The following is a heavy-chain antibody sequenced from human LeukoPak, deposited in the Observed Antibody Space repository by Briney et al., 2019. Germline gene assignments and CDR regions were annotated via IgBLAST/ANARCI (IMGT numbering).Heavy chain of an antibody. CDR2: FFYSGST. CDR3: ARPQGWGCSGGSCYSGVRVAFDI. CDR1: GGSISSSSDY. V-gene: IGHV4-39*07. J-gene: IGHJ3*02. Sequence: PSETLSLTCTVSGGSISSSSDYWGWIRQPPGKGLEWIGSFFYSGSTYYNPSLKSRVTISVDTSKNQFSLKLSSVTAADTAVYYCARPQGWGCSGGSCYSGVRVAFDIWGQGTMVTVSS. D-gene: IGHD2-15*01.